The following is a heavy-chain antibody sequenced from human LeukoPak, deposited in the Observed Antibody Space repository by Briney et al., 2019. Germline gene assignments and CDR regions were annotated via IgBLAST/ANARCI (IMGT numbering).Heavy chain of an antibody. V-gene: IGHV3-23*01. Sequence: GGSLRLSCAASGFTFSGYAMSWVRQAPGKGLEWVSTISDNGCRTYYADSVRGRFTISRDNSKNTLFLQMNSLRAEDSAVYYCATDREGDPSAYYLVGGQGTLITVSS. CDR2: ISDNGCRT. CDR3: ATDREGDPSAYYLV. J-gene: IGHJ4*02. D-gene: IGHD3-22*01. CDR1: GFTFSGYA.